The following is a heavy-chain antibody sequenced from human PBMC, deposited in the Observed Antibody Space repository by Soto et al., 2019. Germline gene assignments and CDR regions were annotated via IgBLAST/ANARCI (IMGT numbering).Heavy chain of an antibody. CDR3: ARPRGYSYALPDF. D-gene: IGHD5-18*01. CDR1: RISSSNYW. J-gene: IGHJ4*02. CDR2: ISSSSSTI. V-gene: IGHV3-48*02. Sequence: GGSLRLSCAASRISSSNYWMSWVRQAPGKGLEWVSYISSSSSTIYHADSVKGRFTISRDNAKNSLYLQMNSLRDEDTAVYYCARPRGYSYALPDFWGQGTLVTVSS.